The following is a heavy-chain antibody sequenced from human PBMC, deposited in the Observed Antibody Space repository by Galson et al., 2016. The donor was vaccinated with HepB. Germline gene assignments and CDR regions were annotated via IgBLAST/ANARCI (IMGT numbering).Heavy chain of an antibody. J-gene: IGHJ2*01. Sequence: MKSYGSSRDYANSVKGRFTISRDDAKNTLYLQMNSLRAEDTAVYYCARGGVYGSFDLWGRGSLVTVSS. D-gene: IGHD3-10*01. CDR3: ARGGVYGSFDL. V-gene: IGHV3-74*01. CDR2: MKSYGSSR.